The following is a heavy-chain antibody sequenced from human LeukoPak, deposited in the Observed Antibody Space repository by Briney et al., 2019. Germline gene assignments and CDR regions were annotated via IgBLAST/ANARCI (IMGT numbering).Heavy chain of an antibody. V-gene: IGHV1-69*06. CDR2: IIHIFGTA. CDR1: GGSFSSYA. J-gene: IGHJ6*04. Sequence: GASVKVSSKASGGSFSSYAISWVRQAPGQRVEWMGGIIHIFGTANYAQKFQGRVTITADKSTSTAYMELSSLRSEDTAVYYCARDSQGSAWPYYYYGMDVWGKGTTVTVSS. CDR3: ARDSQGSAWPYYYYGMDV. D-gene: IGHD2-15*01.